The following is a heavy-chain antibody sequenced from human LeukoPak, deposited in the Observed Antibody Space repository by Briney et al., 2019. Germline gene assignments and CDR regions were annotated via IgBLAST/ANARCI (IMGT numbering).Heavy chain of an antibody. CDR1: GGTFRNYA. CDR2: IIPILGTV. Sequence: GASVKVSCKASGGTFRNYAIGWVRQAPGQGLEWMGGIIPILGTVNYAQKFQGRVTITTDESTSRVYMALSSLRSEDTAVYYCATVMTKLERGWDWFDPWGQGTLVTVSS. V-gene: IGHV1-69*05. D-gene: IGHD1-1*01. J-gene: IGHJ5*02. CDR3: ATVMTKLERGWDWFDP.